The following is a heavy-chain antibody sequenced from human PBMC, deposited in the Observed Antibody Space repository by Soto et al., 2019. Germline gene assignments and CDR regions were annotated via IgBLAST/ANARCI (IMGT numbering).Heavy chain of an antibody. CDR3: ASRASNGYYFFHF. V-gene: IGHV4-31*03. CDR1: GGSFSIGGYH. CDR2: IYYSGST. J-gene: IGHJ4*01. Sequence: PSETLSLTCTVSGGSFSIGGYHLSWIRQHPGKGLEWIGHIYYSGSTSYNPSLKSRVSISIDTSKNQFSLNLSSVTAADTAVYYCASRASNGYYFFHFWGQGTLVTVSS. D-gene: IGHD3-22*01.